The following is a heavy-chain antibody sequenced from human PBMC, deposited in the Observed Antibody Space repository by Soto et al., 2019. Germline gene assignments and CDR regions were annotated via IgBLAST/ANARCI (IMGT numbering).Heavy chain of an antibody. CDR1: GGSFSGYY. CDR3: ARGYYYDSSGFRFDP. J-gene: IGHJ5*02. V-gene: IGHV4-34*01. Sequence: SETLSLTCAVYGGSFSGYYWSWIRQPPGKWLEWIGEINHSGSTNYNPSLKSRVTISVDTSKNQFSLKLSSVTAADTAVYYCARGYYYDSSGFRFDPWGQGXLVTVYS. D-gene: IGHD3-22*01. CDR2: INHSGST.